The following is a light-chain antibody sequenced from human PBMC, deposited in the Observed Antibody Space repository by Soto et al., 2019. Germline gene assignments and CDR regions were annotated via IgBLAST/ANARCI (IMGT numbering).Light chain of an antibody. CDR1: QSVSSS. V-gene: IGKV3-15*01. Sequence: EIVMTQSPATLSVSPGERATLSCRASQSVSSSLAWYQQKPGQAPRLLIYGASTRATGIPARFSGSGSGTEFTLTISSLHSEDFAVYYCQQYNNWPPGTFGQGTKVEIK. CDR2: GAS. J-gene: IGKJ1*01. CDR3: QQYNNWPPGT.